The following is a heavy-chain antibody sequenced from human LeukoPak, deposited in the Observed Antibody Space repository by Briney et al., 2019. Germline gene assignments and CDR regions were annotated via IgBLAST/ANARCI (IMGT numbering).Heavy chain of an antibody. D-gene: IGHD6-19*01. CDR1: GGSISYFF. Sequence: PSETLSLTCTVSGGSISYFFWSWVRQPAGKGLEWIGRIYTSGSTNYNPSLKSRVTMSIDTSKNQFSLKLSSVTAADTAVYYCARARGASSGSYYYYYYMDAWGKGTTVTTSS. CDR3: ARARGASSGSYYYYYYMDA. V-gene: IGHV4-4*07. CDR2: IYTSGST. J-gene: IGHJ6*03.